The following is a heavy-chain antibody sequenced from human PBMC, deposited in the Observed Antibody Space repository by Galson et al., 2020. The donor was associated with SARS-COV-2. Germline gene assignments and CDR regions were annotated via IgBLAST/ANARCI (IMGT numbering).Heavy chain of an antibody. J-gene: IGHJ4*02. V-gene: IGHV3-49*04. CDR2: IRSKAYGGTT. CDR3: TRDQDVDTAMIYLNFDY. CDR1: GFTFGDYA. Sequence: LSCTAFGFTFGDYAMTWVRQAPGKGLEWVGFIRSKAYGGTTEYAASVKGRFTISRDDSKSIAYLQMNSLKTEDTAVYYCTRDQDVDTAMIYLNFDYWGQGTLVTVSS. D-gene: IGHD5-18*01.